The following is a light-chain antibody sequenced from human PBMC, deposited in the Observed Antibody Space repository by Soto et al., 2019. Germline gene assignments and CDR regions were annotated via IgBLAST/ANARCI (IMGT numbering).Light chain of an antibody. CDR1: QGISSY. CDR2: AAS. Sequence: AIRMTQSPSSLSASTGARVTITCRASQGISSYLAWYQQKPGKAPKLLIYAASTLQSGVPSRFSVSGSGTDFTLTISGLQSEDFATYYCQQYYSYPPITFGQGTRLEIK. J-gene: IGKJ5*01. V-gene: IGKV1-8*01. CDR3: QQYYSYPPIT.